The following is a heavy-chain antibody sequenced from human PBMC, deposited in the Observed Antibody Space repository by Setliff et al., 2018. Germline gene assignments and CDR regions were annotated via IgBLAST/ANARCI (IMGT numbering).Heavy chain of an antibody. CDR2: TIPIFGTT. CDR3: VREGVDSRSSTDYRYYMDV. CDR1: GGTFSSYG. D-gene: IGHD3-22*01. Sequence: SVKVSCKASGGTFSSYGISWVRQAPGQGLEWMGGTIPIFGTTDYAQKFQGRVTIITDESTSTAFMQLSSLRSEDTAVYYCVREGVDSRSSTDYRYYMDVWGKGTTVTVTS. V-gene: IGHV1-69*05. J-gene: IGHJ6*03.